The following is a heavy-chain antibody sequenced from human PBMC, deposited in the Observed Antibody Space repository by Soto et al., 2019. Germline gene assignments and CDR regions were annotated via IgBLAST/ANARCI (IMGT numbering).Heavy chain of an antibody. J-gene: IGHJ5*02. V-gene: IGHV4-39*01. CDR2: IYYSGST. CDR1: GGSISSSTYY. Sequence: QLQLQESGPGLVKPSETLSLTCTVSGGSISSSTYYWGWIRQPPGKGLEWIGSIYYSGSTYYNPSLKSRVTISVDTSKNQFSLKLSSVTAADTAVYYCARHRVLRFLEWLPLGSLWFDPWGQGTLVTVSS. CDR3: ARHRVLRFLEWLPLGSLWFDP. D-gene: IGHD3-3*01.